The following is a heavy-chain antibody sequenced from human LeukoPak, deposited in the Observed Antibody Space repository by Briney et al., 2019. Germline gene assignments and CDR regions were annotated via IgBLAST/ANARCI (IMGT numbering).Heavy chain of an antibody. CDR2: INSDGSST. V-gene: IGHV3-74*01. Sequence: GGSLRLSCAASGFTFSDYWMHWVRQAPGKGLVWVSRINSDGSSTIYADSVKGRFTISRDNSKNTLYLQMNSLRAEDTAVYYCAKGGYYDFWSGPEKTFDYWGQGTLVTVSS. CDR1: GFTFSDYW. D-gene: IGHD3-3*01. CDR3: AKGGYYDFWSGPEKTFDY. J-gene: IGHJ4*02.